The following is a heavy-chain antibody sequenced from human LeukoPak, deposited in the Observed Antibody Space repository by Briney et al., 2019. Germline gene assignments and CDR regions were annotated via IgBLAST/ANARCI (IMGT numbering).Heavy chain of an antibody. D-gene: IGHD3-3*01. CDR2: IWYDGSNK. Sequence: GGSLRLSCAGSRFTFSGYGMHWVRQAPGKGLEWVAVIWYDGSNKYYADSVKGRFAISRDNSRNTLDLQMNSLRAEDTAVYYCARDRSYDFWSGYSTPDYWGQGTLVTVSS. J-gene: IGHJ4*02. CDR1: RFTFSGYG. CDR3: ARDRSYDFWSGYSTPDY. V-gene: IGHV3-33*08.